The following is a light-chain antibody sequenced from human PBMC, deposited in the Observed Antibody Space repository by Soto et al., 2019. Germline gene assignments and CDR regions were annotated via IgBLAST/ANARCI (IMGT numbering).Light chain of an antibody. CDR2: GAS. V-gene: IGKV3-20*01. CDR3: QQYANSPIT. Sequence: EIVLTQSPATLSVSPGERVTLSCRASQSVSSRLAWYQQKPGQAPRLLTYGASSRATGIPDRFFGSGSGTDFTLTINRLEPEDFAVYYCQQYANSPITFGQGTRLEIK. CDR1: QSVSSR. J-gene: IGKJ5*01.